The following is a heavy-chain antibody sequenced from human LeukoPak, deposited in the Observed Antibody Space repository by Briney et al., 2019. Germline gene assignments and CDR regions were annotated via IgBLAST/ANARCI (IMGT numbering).Heavy chain of an antibody. Sequence: APVKVSCKASGYTFTSYGISWVRQAPGQGLEWMGWISAYNGNTNYAQKLQGRVTMTTDTSTSTAYMELRSLRSDDTAVYYCARDDRGGKYSSGWYGYWGQGTLVTVSS. J-gene: IGHJ4*02. CDR1: GYTFTSYG. CDR2: ISAYNGNT. D-gene: IGHD6-19*01. CDR3: ARDDRGGKYSSGWYGY. V-gene: IGHV1-18*04.